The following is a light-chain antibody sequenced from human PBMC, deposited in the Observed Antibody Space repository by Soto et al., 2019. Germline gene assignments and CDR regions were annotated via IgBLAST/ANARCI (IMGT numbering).Light chain of an antibody. CDR2: EVN. J-gene: IGLJ1*01. Sequence: QSVLTQPASVSGSPGQSITISCTGTSSDVGSYSLVSWYQLHPGRAPKLIIYEVNQRPSGVSNRFSGSKSGNTASLTISGLQAEDEADYYCCSFAGSGIYVFGSGTKFTV. CDR3: CSFAGSGIYV. V-gene: IGLV2-23*02. CDR1: SSDVGSYSL.